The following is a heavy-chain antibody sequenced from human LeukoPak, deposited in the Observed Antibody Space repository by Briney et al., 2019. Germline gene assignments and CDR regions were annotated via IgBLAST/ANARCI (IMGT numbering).Heavy chain of an antibody. J-gene: IGHJ4*02. CDR1: GFTFSDYY. D-gene: IGHD4-17*01. Sequence: AGGSLRLSCAASGFTFSDYYMSWIRQAPGKGLEWVSYISSSGSTIYYADSVKGRFTISRDNAKNSLYLQMNSLRAEDTAVYYCASGYDYGDYYFDYWGQGTLVTVSS. V-gene: IGHV3-11*01. CDR2: ISSSGSTI. CDR3: ASGYDYGDYYFDY.